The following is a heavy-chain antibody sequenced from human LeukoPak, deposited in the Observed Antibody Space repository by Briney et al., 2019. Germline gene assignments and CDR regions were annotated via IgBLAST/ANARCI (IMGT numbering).Heavy chain of an antibody. CDR3: AKSLRGDSRTYPYYYGMDV. D-gene: IGHD3-16*02. CDR1: GFTFSSYG. V-gene: IGHV3-30*18. J-gene: IGHJ6*02. Sequence: GGSLRLSCAASGFTFSSYGMHWVRQAPGKGLEWVAVISYDGSYKYYADSVKGRFTISRDNTKNTLFVQMNSLRAEDTAVYYCAKSLRGDSRTYPYYYGMDVWGQGTTVTVSS. CDR2: ISYDGSYK.